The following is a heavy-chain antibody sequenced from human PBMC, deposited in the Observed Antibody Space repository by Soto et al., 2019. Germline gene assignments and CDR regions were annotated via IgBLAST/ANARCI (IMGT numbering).Heavy chain of an antibody. D-gene: IGHD3-3*01. CDR2: IYYSGST. CDR1: GASISSGGYY. V-gene: IGHV4-30-4*08. J-gene: IGHJ5*02. Sequence: TLSLTFTVSGASISSGGYYWSWIRQHPGKGLEWIGYIYYSGSTYYNPSLKSRVVISVDTSRNQFSLRLNSLTAADRAVYFCARGVTVFGLVSRFWFDPWGQGTVVTVSS. CDR3: ARGVTVFGLVSRFWFDP.